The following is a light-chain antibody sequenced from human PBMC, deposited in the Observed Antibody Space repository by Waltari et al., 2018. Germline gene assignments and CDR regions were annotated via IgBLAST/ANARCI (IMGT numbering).Light chain of an antibody. CDR3: QQYATSPLT. CDR1: QSVGNNY. Sequence: EIVLTQSPGTLSLSPGERATLSCRASQSVGNNYLAWYQKKGGQAPRLLIYGASGRATGIPDRFSGSGSGTDCTLTISRLEPEDFAVYYCQQYATSPLTFGGGTKVEI. J-gene: IGKJ4*01. CDR2: GAS. V-gene: IGKV3-20*01.